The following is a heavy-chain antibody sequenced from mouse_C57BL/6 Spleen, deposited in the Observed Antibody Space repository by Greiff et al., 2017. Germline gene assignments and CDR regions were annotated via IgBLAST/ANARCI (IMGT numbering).Heavy chain of an antibody. CDR1: GYTFTNYW. CDR3: AREGTLYYFDY. V-gene: IGHV1-63*01. CDR2: IYPGGGYT. Sequence: VQLQESGAELVRPGTSVKMSCKASGYTFTNYWIGWAKQRPGHGLEWIGDIYPGGGYTNYNEKFKGKATLTADKSSSTAYMQFSSLTSEDSAIYYCAREGTLYYFDYWGQGTTLTVSS. J-gene: IGHJ2*01.